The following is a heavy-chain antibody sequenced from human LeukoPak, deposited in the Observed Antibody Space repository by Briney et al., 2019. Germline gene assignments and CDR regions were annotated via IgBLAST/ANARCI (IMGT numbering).Heavy chain of an antibody. V-gene: IGHV3-30-3*01. Sequence: GGSLRLSCTASGFTFSSCAMHWVRQAPGKGLEWVAVISYDGSNKYYADSVKGRFTISRDTSKNTLYLQMNSLRAEDTAVYYCARDNYYDSSGYLDYWGQGTLVTVSS. D-gene: IGHD3-22*01. CDR2: ISYDGSNK. J-gene: IGHJ4*02. CDR3: ARDNYYDSSGYLDY. CDR1: GFTFSSCA.